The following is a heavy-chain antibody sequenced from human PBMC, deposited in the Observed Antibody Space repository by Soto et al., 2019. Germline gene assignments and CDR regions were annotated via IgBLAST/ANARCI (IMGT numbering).Heavy chain of an antibody. Sequence: GGSLRLSCAASGFTFSSYSMNWVRQAPGKGLEWVSSISSSSSYIYYADSVKGRFTISRDNAKNSLYLQMNSLRAEDTAIYYCASSGWGASGTPYLDFWGQGTLVTVS. CDR2: ISSSSSYI. J-gene: IGHJ4*02. D-gene: IGHD1-1*01. CDR3: ASSGWGASGTPYLDF. CDR1: GFTFSSYS. V-gene: IGHV3-21*01.